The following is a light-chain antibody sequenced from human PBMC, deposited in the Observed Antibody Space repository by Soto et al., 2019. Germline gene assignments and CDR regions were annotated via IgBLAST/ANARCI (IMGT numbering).Light chain of an antibody. CDR1: SSDVGAYNF. Sequence: QSVLTQPASVSGSPGQSITISCTGTSSDVGAYNFVSWYQQHPGKVPKLMIFDVSSRPSGVSDRFSGSKSGNTASLTISGLQAEDEGDYYCSSYTGSSTQVFGSGTKVTVL. V-gene: IGLV2-14*03. CDR2: DVS. J-gene: IGLJ1*01. CDR3: SSYTGSSTQV.